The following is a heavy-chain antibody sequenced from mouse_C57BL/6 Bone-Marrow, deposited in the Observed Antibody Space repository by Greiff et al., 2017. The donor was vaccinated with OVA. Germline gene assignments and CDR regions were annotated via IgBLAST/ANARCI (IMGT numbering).Heavy chain of an antibody. Sequence: VKLMESGAELVKPGASVKLSCKASGYTFTSYWMQWVKQRPGQGLEWIGEIDPSDSYTNYNQKFKGKATLTVDTSSSTAYMQLSSLTSEDSAVYYCARSHYYGSREAMDYWGQGTSVTVSS. CDR3: ARSHYYGSREAMDY. CDR1: GYTFTSYW. J-gene: IGHJ4*01. D-gene: IGHD1-1*01. CDR2: IDPSDSYT. V-gene: IGHV1-50*01.